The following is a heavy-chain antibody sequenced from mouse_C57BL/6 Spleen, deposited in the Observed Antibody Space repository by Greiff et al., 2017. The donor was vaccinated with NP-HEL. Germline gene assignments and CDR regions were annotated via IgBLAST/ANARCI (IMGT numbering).Heavy chain of an antibody. CDR1: GYTFTDYY. V-gene: IGHV1-26*01. Sequence: EVQLQQSGPELVKPGASVKISCKASGYTFTDYYMNWVKQSHGKSLEWIGDINPNNGGTSYNQKFKGKATLTVDKSSSTAYMELRSLTSEDSAVYYCARPPSLYYYGSSYHFAYWGQGTLVTVSA. D-gene: IGHD1-1*01. CDR2: INPNNGGT. J-gene: IGHJ3*01. CDR3: ARPPSLYYYGSSYHFAY.